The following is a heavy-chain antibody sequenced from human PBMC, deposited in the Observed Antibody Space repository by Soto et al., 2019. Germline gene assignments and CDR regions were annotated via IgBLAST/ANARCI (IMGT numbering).Heavy chain of an antibody. D-gene: IGHD2-2*03. CDR1: GDSIKTHY. V-gene: IGHV4-59*11. CDR3: ASGWMAAFDN. CDR2: IYYSGST. J-gene: IGHJ4*02. Sequence: KPWETLSLTCNVTGDSIKTHYWSWIRQAPGKGLEWIGYIYYSGSTLYNPSLKRRVTISADTAKNQFSLRLTSLTAADTAVYYCASGWMAAFDNWGQGTLVTVSS.